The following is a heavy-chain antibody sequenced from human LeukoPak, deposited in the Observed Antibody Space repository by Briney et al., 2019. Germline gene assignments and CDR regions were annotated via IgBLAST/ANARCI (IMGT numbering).Heavy chain of an antibody. CDR1: GGSISSSSYY. D-gene: IGHD3-3*01. J-gene: IGHJ5*02. CDR2: IYYSGST. Sequence: SETLSFTCTVSGGSISSSSYYWGWIRQPPGKGLEWIGSIYYSGSTYYNPSLKSRVTISVDTSKNQFSLKLSSVTAADTAVYYCARNLVTIFGVVIIPGWFDPWGQGTLVTVSS. CDR3: ARNLVTIFGVVIIPGWFDP. V-gene: IGHV4-39*07.